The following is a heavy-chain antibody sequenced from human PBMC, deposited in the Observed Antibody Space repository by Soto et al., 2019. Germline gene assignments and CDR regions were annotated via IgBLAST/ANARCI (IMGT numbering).Heavy chain of an antibody. D-gene: IGHD3-22*01. J-gene: IGHJ6*02. CDR1: GFTFSSYE. CDR2: ISSSGSTI. V-gene: IGHV3-48*03. Sequence: GGSLRLSCAASGFTFSSYEMNWVRQAPGKGLEWVSYISSSGSTIYYADSVKGRFTISRDNAKNSLYLQMNSLRAEDTAVYYCVRWIYDSSGYYPPPDHYYYGMDVWGQGTTVTVSS. CDR3: VRWIYDSSGYYPPPDHYYYGMDV.